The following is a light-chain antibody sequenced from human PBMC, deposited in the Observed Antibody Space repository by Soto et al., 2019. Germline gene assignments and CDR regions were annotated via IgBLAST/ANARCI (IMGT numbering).Light chain of an antibody. V-gene: IGKV3-20*01. CDR2: DAS. J-gene: IGKJ1*01. CDR1: QSVSGTY. Sequence: EVVLTQSPGTLSLSPGERATLSCRPSQSVSGTYLTWYQQRPGQAPRLLIFDASNRASDIPDRFSGSGSGTDFTLTINRLEFEDCAVYYCQQYGTSRTFAQGPKVEIK. CDR3: QQYGTSRT.